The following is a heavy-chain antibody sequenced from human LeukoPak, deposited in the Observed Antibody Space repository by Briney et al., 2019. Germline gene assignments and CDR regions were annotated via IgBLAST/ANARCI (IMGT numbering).Heavy chain of an antibody. J-gene: IGHJ4*02. CDR3: ARDLDWGYFDY. CDR1: GGSISSYY. D-gene: IGHD3/OR15-3a*01. CDR2: IYYSGST. V-gene: IGHV4-59*01. Sequence: SETLSLTCTVSGGSISSYYWSWIRQPPGKGLEWIGYIYYSGSTNYNPSLKSRATISVDTSKNQFSLKLSSVTAADTAVYYWARDLDWGYFDYWGQGTLVTVSS.